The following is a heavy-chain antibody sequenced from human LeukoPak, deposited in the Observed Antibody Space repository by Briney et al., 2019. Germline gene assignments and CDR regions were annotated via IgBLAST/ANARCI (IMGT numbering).Heavy chain of an antibody. Sequence: PSGTLSLTCTVSGGSISSYYWSWIRQPPGKGLEWIGSIYHSGSPYYNPSLKSRVTISVDTSKNQFSLKLSSVTAADTAVYYCARVRYSSSSGRGYFDYWGQGTLVTVSS. D-gene: IGHD6-6*01. J-gene: IGHJ4*02. CDR3: ARVRYSSSSGRGYFDY. CDR1: GGSISSYY. V-gene: IGHV4-59*08. CDR2: IYHSGSP.